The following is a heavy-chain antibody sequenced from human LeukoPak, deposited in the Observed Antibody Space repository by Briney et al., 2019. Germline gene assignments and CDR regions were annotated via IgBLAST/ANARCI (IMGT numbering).Heavy chain of an antibody. CDR1: GFTLRSYD. CDR3: AKEYSGYDFDY. D-gene: IGHD5-12*01. V-gene: IGHV3-23*01. Sequence: GSLRLSCAASGFTLRSYDMSWVRQAPGTGLEWVAATSGSGVNSYYADSVRGRFTISRDISQNTLYLQMDSLRAEDTALYYCAKEYSGYDFDYWGQGTLVTVSS. J-gene: IGHJ4*02. CDR2: TSGSGVNS.